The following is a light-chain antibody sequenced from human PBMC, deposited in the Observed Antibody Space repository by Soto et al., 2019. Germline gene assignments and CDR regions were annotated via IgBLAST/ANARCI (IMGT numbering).Light chain of an antibody. Sequence: DIQMIQSPSTLSASIGDRVTITCRASQSIGTWLAWYQQKPGKAPRLLIYKASSLQGGVPSRFSGSASGTEFTLTVSSLQPVDFSTYYCQQSRAFGQGTKVEIK. CDR1: QSIGTW. CDR3: QQSRA. J-gene: IGKJ1*01. CDR2: KAS. V-gene: IGKV1-5*03.